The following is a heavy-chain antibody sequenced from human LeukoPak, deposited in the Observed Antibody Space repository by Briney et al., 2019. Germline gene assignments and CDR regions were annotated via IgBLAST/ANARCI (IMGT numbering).Heavy chain of an antibody. D-gene: IGHD4-23*01. V-gene: IGHV3-48*03. CDR1: GFTFSSYE. CDR3: ARTVARIGY. Sequence: GCLRLSCAAPGFTFSSYEMNWVRQGPGKGLEWVSHISSSGSTIYYTDSVKGRFTISRDNSKNSLYLQMNSLRAEDTAIYYCARTVARIGYWGQGTLVTVSS. CDR2: ISSSGSTI. J-gene: IGHJ4*02.